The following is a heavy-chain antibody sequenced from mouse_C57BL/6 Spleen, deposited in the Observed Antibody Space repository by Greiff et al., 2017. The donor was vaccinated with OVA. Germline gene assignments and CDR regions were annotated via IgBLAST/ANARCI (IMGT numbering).Heavy chain of an antibody. J-gene: IGHJ2*01. CDR1: GYAFSSSW. CDR2: IYPGDGDT. V-gene: IGHV1-82*01. CDR3: ARSGYYGNYEGRDY. D-gene: IGHD2-1*01. Sequence: VQLQQSGPELVKPGASVKISCKASGYAFSSSWMNWVKQRPGKGLEWIGRIYPGDGDTNYNGKFKGKATLTADKSSSTAYMQLSSLTSEDSAVYFCARSGYYGNYEGRDYWGQGTTLTVSS.